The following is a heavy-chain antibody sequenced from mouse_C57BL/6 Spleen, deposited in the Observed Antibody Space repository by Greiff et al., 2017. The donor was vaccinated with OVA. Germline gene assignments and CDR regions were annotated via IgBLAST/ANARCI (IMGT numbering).Heavy chain of an antibody. CDR3: ARKAVSWDGGFAD. J-gene: IGHJ3*01. Sequence: VQLQQPGTELVKPGASVKLSCKASGYTFTSYWMHWVKPRPGQGLEWIGNINPSNGGTNYNEKFKSKATLTVDKSSSTAYMQLSSLTSEDSAVYYCARKAVSWDGGFADWGQGTRVTVSA. CDR1: GYTFTSYW. D-gene: IGHD4-1*01. CDR2: INPSNGGT. V-gene: IGHV1-53*01.